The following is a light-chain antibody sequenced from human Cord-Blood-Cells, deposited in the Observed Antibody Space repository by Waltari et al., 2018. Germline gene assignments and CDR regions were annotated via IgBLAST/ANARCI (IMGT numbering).Light chain of an antibody. CDR1: QDISNY. CDR3: QQYDNLPMYT. J-gene: IGKJ2*01. V-gene: IGKV1-33*01. CDR2: DAS. Sequence: TQSPSSLSASVGDRVTITCQASQDISNYLNWYQQKPGEAPKLLIYDASNLETGVPSRFSGSGSGTDFTFTISSLQPEDIATYYCQQYDNLPMYTFGQGTKLEIK.